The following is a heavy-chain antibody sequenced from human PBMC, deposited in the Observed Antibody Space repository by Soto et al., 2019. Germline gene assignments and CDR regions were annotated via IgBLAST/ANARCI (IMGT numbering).Heavy chain of an antibody. Sequence: ASVKVSCKASGYTFTRYGISWVRQAPGQGLEWMGWISGYNGDTKYEQKFKGRVTMTVDTSTTTEYMELRSLTSDDRAVYYCAKNGQPPYYYYGMDVWGQGTTVTVSS. D-gene: IGHD2-8*01. CDR1: GYTFTRYG. J-gene: IGHJ6*02. CDR3: AKNGQPPYYYYGMDV. V-gene: IGHV1-18*01. CDR2: ISGYNGDT.